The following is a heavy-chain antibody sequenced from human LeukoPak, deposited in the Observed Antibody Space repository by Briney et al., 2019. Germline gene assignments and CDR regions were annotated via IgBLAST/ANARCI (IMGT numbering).Heavy chain of an antibody. CDR2: IRYDGSNK. Sequence: PGGSLRLSCAASGFTFSSYGMHWVRQAPGKGLEWVAFIRYDGSNKYYADSLKGRFTISRDNSKNTLYLQMNSLRAEDTAMYYCAKDRDYGGSDLDCWGQGTLVTVSS. V-gene: IGHV3-30*02. J-gene: IGHJ4*02. D-gene: IGHD4-23*01. CDR1: GFTFSSYG. CDR3: AKDRDYGGSDLDC.